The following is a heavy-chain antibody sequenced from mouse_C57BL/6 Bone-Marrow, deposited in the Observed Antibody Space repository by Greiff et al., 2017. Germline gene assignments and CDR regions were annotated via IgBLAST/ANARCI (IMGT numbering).Heavy chain of an antibody. V-gene: IGHV10-1*01. CDR3: VTDGYYSYLDY. Sequence: EVQVVESGGGLVQPKGSLKLSCAASGFSFNTYAMNWVRQAPGKGLEWVARIRSKSNNYATYYADSVKDRFTISRDDSESMLYLQMNNLKTEDTAMYYCVTDGYYSYLDYWGQGTTLTVSS. D-gene: IGHD2-3*01. CDR2: IRSKSNNYAT. J-gene: IGHJ2*01. CDR1: GFSFNTYA.